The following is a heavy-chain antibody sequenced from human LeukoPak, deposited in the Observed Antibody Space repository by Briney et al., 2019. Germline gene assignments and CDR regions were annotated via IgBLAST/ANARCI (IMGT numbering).Heavy chain of an antibody. V-gene: IGHV3-23*01. CDR2: LSGSGGST. D-gene: IGHD2-15*01. J-gene: IGHJ4*02. CDR3: AKSGYCSGGSCYSEKRWLDY. CDR1: GFTFSSYA. Sequence: PGGSLRLSCAASGFTFSSYAMSWVRQAPGKGLEWVSALSGSGGSTYYADSVKGRFTISRDNSKNTLYLQMNSLRAEDTAVYYCAKSGYCSGGSCYSEKRWLDYWGQGTLVTVSS.